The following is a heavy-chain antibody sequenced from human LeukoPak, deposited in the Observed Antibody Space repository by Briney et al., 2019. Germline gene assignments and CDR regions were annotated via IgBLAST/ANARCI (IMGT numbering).Heavy chain of an antibody. D-gene: IGHD3-3*01. V-gene: IGHV3-21*01. CDR2: ISSSSSYI. CDR1: GFTFSSYS. J-gene: IGHJ5*02. CDR3: ARLYYDFWSGYNWFDP. Sequence: GGSLRLSCAASGFTFSSYSMNWVRQAPGKGLEWVSSISSSSSYIYYADSVKGRFTISRDNAKNSLYLQMNSLRAEDTAVYYCARLYYDFWSGYNWFDPWGQGTLVTVSS.